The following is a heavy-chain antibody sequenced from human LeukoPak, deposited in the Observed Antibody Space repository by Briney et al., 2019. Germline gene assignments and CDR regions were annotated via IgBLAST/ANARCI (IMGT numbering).Heavy chain of an antibody. D-gene: IGHD6-19*01. J-gene: IGHJ5*01. CDR1: GYTFTSHH. CDR2: INPCGGST. CDR3: ARTGVSSGWYAWFDS. V-gene: IGHV1-46*01. Sequence: ASVTVTFKASGYTFTSHHMHWLRQAPGQGLEWVGIINPCGGSTSYAQKFQGRFTMTRDTSTSTVYMELSSLRSEDTAVYYCARTGVSSGWYAWFDSWGQGTLVTVSS.